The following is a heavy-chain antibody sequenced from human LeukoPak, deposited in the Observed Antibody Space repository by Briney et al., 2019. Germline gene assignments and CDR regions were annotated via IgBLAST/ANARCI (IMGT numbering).Heavy chain of an antibody. Sequence: SETLSLTCTVSGGSISGYYWSWIRQPPGKALEWIGYIFYSGSTSYNPSLKSRVTISVDTSKNQFSLRLNSVTAADTAVYYCGRYAYHSSGYYFDYWGQGTLVTVSS. V-gene: IGHV4-59*08. CDR1: GGSISGYY. CDR2: IFYSGST. CDR3: GRYAYHSSGYYFDY. D-gene: IGHD3-22*01. J-gene: IGHJ4*02.